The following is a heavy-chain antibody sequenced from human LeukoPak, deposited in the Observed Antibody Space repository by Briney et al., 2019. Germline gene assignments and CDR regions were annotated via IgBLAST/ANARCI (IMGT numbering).Heavy chain of an antibody. CDR2: IGTAGDT. CDR3: ARRGRGFWSGYYLDY. CDR1: GFTFSSYD. J-gene: IGHJ4*02. Sequence: GGSLRLSCAASGFTFSSYDMHWVRQATGKGLEWVSAIGTAGDTYYPGSVKGRFTISRENAKNSSYLQMNSLRAGDTAVYYCARRGRGFWSGYYLDYWGQGTLVTVSS. V-gene: IGHV3-13*01. D-gene: IGHD3-3*01.